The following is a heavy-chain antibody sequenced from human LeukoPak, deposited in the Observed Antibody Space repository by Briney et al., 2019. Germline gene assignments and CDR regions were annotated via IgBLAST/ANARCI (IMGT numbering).Heavy chain of an antibody. V-gene: IGHV3-64*01. CDR1: GFTFSSYA. D-gene: IGHD3-10*01. CDR3: ARGGRITMVRGVSLDY. CDR2: ISSNGGST. Sequence: GGSLRLSCAASGFTFSSYAMHWVPQAPGKGLEYVSAISSNGGSTYYANSVKGRFTISRDNSKNTLYLQMGSLRAEDMAVYYRARGGRITMVRGVSLDYWGQGTLVAVSS. J-gene: IGHJ4*02.